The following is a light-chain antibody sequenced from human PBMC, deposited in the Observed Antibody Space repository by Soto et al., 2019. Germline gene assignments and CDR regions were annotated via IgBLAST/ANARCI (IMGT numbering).Light chain of an antibody. Sequence: EIVLTQSPDTLSLFPGEGATLSCRASQSVSRDLAWYQQKPGQAPRLLISDVSNRATGIPARFSGSGSGTDFTLTISSLEPEDFAVYYCQQRSSWPSTFGQGTKVEIK. CDR1: QSVSRD. CDR2: DVS. J-gene: IGKJ2*01. V-gene: IGKV3-11*01. CDR3: QQRSSWPST.